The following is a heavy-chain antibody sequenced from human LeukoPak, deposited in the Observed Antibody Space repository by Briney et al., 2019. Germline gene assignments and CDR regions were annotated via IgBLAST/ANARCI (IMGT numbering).Heavy chain of an antibody. Sequence: GGSLRLSCAASGFTFSSYAMHWVRQAPGKGLEYVSAISSNGGSTYYANSVKGRFTISRDNSENTLYLQMGSLRAEDMAVYYCARGYCSSTSCSFDYWGQGTLVTVSS. CDR3: ARGYCSSTSCSFDY. J-gene: IGHJ4*02. V-gene: IGHV3-64*01. D-gene: IGHD2-2*01. CDR2: ISSNGGST. CDR1: GFTFSSYA.